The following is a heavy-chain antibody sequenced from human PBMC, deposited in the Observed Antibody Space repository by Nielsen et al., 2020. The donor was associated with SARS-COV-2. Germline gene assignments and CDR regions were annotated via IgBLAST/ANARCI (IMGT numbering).Heavy chain of an antibody. V-gene: IGHV3-15*01. CDR1: GFTFSNAW. Sequence: GESLKISCAASGFTFSNAWMSWVRQAPGKGLEWVGRIKSKTDGGTTDYAAPVKGRFTISRDDSKNTLYLQMNSLKTEDTAVYYCTTDLEEVVVVPAAMGGDWFDPWGQGTLVTVSS. D-gene: IGHD2-2*01. CDR3: TTDLEEVVVVPAAMGGDWFDP. J-gene: IGHJ5*02. CDR2: IKSKTDGGTT.